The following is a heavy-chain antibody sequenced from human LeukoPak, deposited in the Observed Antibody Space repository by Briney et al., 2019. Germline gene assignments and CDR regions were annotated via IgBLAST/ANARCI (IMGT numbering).Heavy chain of an antibody. D-gene: IGHD4-23*01. Sequence: GRSLRLSCAASGFTFSSYAMHWVRQAPGKGLEWVAVISYDGSNKYYADSVKGRFTISRDNSKNTLYLQMNSLRAEDTAVYYCARAVGPFDYWGQGTLVTVSS. CDR1: GFTFSSYA. V-gene: IGHV3-30*01. CDR2: ISYDGSNK. CDR3: ARAVGPFDY. J-gene: IGHJ4*02.